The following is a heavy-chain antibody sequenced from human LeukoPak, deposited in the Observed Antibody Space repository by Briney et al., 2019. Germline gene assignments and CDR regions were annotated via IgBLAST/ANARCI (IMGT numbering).Heavy chain of an antibody. V-gene: IGHV5-51*01. CDR1: GYRFTSYW. Sequence: GASLKISCKGSGYRFTSYWIGWVRQMPGKGLEWMGIIYPGDSDTRYSPSFQGQVTISADKSISTAYLQWSSLKASDTAMYYCARPKLDYGDYYNAFDIWGQGTMVTVSA. CDR2: IYPGDSDT. CDR3: ARPKLDYGDYYNAFDI. J-gene: IGHJ3*02. D-gene: IGHD4-17*01.